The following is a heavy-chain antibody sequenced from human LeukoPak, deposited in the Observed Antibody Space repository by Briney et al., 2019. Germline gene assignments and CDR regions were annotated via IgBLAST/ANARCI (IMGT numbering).Heavy chain of an antibody. CDR2: IYYSGST. CDR1: GGSISSSSYY. J-gene: IGHJ2*01. CDR3: ARDHTRITIFGVVPPDWYFDL. Sequence: SETLSLTCTVSGGSISSSSYYWGWIRQPPGKGLEWIGSIYYSGSTYYNPSLKSRVTISVDTSKNQFSLKLSSVTAADTAVYYCARDHTRITIFGVVPPDWYFDLWGRGTLVTVSS. D-gene: IGHD3-3*01. V-gene: IGHV4-39*07.